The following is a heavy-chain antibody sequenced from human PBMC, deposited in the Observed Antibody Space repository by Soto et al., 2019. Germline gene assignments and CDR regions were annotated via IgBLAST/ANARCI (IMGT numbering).Heavy chain of an antibody. Sequence: QVHLVQSGAEVKKPGSSVKVSCRVSGGSFRDYAISWVRQAPGQGPEWMGGIMAVFGTATYAQRFQGRVTISADESTSPAYMDLSSLTSGDAAVYYCATSRGFYAAMDVWGQRTTVSVSS. J-gene: IGHJ6*02. D-gene: IGHD3-16*01. V-gene: IGHV1-69*01. CDR2: IMAVFGTA. CDR3: ATSRGFYAAMDV. CDR1: GGSFRDYA.